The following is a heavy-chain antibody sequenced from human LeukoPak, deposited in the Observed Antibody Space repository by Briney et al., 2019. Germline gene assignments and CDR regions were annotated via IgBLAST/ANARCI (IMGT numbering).Heavy chain of an antibody. D-gene: IGHD3-10*01. J-gene: IGHJ3*02. V-gene: IGHV3-64*04. CDR2: ITTNGDST. CDR3: ARSRLWFGGGGAFDI. CDR1: GFTFSTYA. Sequence: PGGSLRLSCSASGFTFSTYAMHWVRQAPGKGLEYVSAITTNGDSTYYADSVKGRFTISRDNSKNSLYLQMNSLRAEDTAVYYCARSRLWFGGGGAFDIWGQGTMVTVSS.